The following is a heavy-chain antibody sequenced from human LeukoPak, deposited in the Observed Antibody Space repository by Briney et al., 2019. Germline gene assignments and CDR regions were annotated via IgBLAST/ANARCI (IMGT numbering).Heavy chain of an antibody. Sequence: ASVKVSCKASGYMFTGYYMHWVRQAPGQGLEWMGWMNPNSGNTGYAQKFQGRVTITRNTSISTAYMELSSLRSEDTAVYYCARGLYGYSYGTLRYYYYYMDVWGKGTTVTVSS. V-gene: IGHV1-8*03. CDR1: GYMFTGYY. CDR2: MNPNSGNT. J-gene: IGHJ6*03. CDR3: ARGLYGYSYGTLRYYYYYMDV. D-gene: IGHD5-18*01.